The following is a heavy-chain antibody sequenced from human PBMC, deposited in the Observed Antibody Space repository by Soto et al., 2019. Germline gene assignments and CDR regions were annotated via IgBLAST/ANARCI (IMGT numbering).Heavy chain of an antibody. CDR3: ASVNSGSYGSPYDY. Sequence: SVKVSCKASGGTFSSYAISWVRQAPGQGLEWMGGIIPIFGTANYAQKFQGRVTITADESTSTAYMELSSLRSEDTAVYYCASVNSGSYGSPYDYWGQGTLVTVSS. D-gene: IGHD1-26*01. CDR2: IIPIFGTA. J-gene: IGHJ4*02. CDR1: GGTFSSYA. V-gene: IGHV1-69*13.